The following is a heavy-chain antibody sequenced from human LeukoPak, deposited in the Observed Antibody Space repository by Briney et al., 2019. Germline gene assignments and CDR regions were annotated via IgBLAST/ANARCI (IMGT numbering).Heavy chain of an antibody. J-gene: IGHJ6*03. D-gene: IGHD3-3*01. Sequence: SETLSLTCIVSGGSISSGGYYWSWIRQHPGKGLEWIGYIYYSGSTYYNPSLKSRVTISVDTSKNQFSLKLSSVTAADTAVYYCARTSYGVVIIRPNYYYYYYMDVWGKGTTVTVSS. CDR2: IYYSGST. CDR1: GGSISSGGYY. CDR3: ARTSYGVVIIRPNYYYYYYMDV. V-gene: IGHV4-31*03.